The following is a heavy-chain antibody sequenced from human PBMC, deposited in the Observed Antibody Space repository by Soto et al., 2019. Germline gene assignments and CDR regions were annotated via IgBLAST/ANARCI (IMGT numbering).Heavy chain of an antibody. V-gene: IGHV4-34*01. CDR2: INHSGST. CDR1: GGSFSGYY. Sequence: SETLSLTCAVYGGSFSGYYWSWIRQPPGKGLEWIGEINHSGSTNYNPSLKSRVTISVDTSKNQFSLKLSSVTAADTAVYYCGGYRYDILTGYYFGFDYWGQGTLVTVSS. J-gene: IGHJ4*02. D-gene: IGHD3-9*01. CDR3: GGYRYDILTGYYFGFDY.